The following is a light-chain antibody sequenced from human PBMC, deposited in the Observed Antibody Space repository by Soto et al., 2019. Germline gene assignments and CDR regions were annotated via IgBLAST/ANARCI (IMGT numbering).Light chain of an antibody. CDR1: QGIRND. CDR3: QQLRMYPST. CDR2: AAS. V-gene: IGKV1-6*01. J-gene: IGKJ4*01. Sequence: AIQMTPSPSSLSASVGDRVTITCRASQGIRNDLGWYQQKPGKAPKLLIYAASSLQSGVPSRFSGSGSGTDFTLTISSLQPEDFATYYCQQLRMYPSTFGGGTKVDIK.